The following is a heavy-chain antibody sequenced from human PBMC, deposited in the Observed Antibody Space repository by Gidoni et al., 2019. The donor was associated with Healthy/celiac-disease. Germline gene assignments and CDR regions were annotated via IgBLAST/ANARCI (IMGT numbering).Heavy chain of an antibody. V-gene: IGHV4-39*01. Sequence: QLQLQESGTGLVKPSETLSLTCTVSGSSISSSSYYWGWIRQPPGKGLEWIGSIYYSGSTYYNPSLKSRVTISVDTSKNQFSLKLSSVTAADTAVYYCARCLVVVISYDAFDIWGQGTMFTVSS. CDR2: IYYSGST. CDR1: GSSISSSSYY. J-gene: IGHJ3*02. D-gene: IGHD3-22*01. CDR3: ARCLVVVISYDAFDI.